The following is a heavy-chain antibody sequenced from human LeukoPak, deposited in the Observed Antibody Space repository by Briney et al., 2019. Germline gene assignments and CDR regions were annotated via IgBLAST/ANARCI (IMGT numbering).Heavy chain of an antibody. Sequence: GGSLRLSCAASGFTFSSYGMHWVRQAPGKGLEWVSSISSSSSYIYYADSVKGRFTISRDSAKNSLYLQMNSLRAEDTAVYYCARDNYGSGGSDYWGQGTLVTVSS. CDR1: GFTFSSYG. D-gene: IGHD3-10*01. J-gene: IGHJ4*02. CDR2: ISSSSSYI. CDR3: ARDNYGSGGSDY. V-gene: IGHV3-21*01.